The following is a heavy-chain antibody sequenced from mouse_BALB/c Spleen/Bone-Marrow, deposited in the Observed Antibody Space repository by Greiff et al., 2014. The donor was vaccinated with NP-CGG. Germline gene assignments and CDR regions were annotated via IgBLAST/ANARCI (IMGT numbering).Heavy chain of an antibody. J-gene: IGHJ4*01. Sequence: VQLQQSGPELVKPGASVKISCKASGYTFTEYTMHWVKQSHGKSLEWIGSISPNNGGTTYNQKFKGKATLTVDKSSSTAYMELRSLASEGSTVYYCVRRKDGYGDALDYWGQGTSVTVSS. CDR3: VRRKDGYGDALDY. D-gene: IGHD2-2*01. V-gene: IGHV1-18*01. CDR1: GYTFTEYT. CDR2: ISPNNGGT.